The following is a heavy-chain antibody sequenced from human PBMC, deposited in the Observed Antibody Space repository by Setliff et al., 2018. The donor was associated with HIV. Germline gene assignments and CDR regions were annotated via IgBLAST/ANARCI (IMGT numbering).Heavy chain of an antibody. CDR3: VSELPGST. CDR1: GYTFTGYF. V-gene: IGHV1-3*01. J-gene: IGHJ4*02. CDR2: INADNGNT. Sequence: ASVKVSCKASGYTFTGYFIHWVRQAPGQRLEWMGEINADNGNTQYSQKFQGRVTITRDTSANTVYMELSSLKSEDTGVYYCVSELPGSTWGQGTLVTVSS. D-gene: IGHD3-10*01.